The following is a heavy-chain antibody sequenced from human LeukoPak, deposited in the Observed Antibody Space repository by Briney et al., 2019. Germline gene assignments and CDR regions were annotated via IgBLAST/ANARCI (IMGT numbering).Heavy chain of an antibody. CDR2: ISWNRGSI. Sequence: PGRSLRLSCAASGLTFDDYAMHWVRQAPGKGLEWVAGISWNRGSICYADSVKGRFTISRDNAKNSLYLQMNSLRAEDTALYYCAKDQSSTSWNWFDPWGQGTLVTVSS. D-gene: IGHD2-2*01. CDR1: GLTFDDYA. J-gene: IGHJ5*02. V-gene: IGHV3-9*01. CDR3: AKDQSSTSWNWFDP.